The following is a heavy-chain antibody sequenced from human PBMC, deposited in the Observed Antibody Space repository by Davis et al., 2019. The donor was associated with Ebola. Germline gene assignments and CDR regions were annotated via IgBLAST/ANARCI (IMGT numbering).Heavy chain of an antibody. D-gene: IGHD2-2*01. J-gene: IGHJ3*02. CDR3: ARDRGGDIVVVPAAEDDAFDI. CDR2: IIPIFGTA. Sequence: AASVKVSCKASGYTFTSYYMHWVRQAPGQGLEWMGGIIPIFGTANYAQKFQGRVTITADKSTSTAYMELSSLRSEDTAVYYCARDRGGDIVVVPAAEDDAFDIWGQGTMVTVSS. V-gene: IGHV1-69*06. CDR1: GYTFTSYY.